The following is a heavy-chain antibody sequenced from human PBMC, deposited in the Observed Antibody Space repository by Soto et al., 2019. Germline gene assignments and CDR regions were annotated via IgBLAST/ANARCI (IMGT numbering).Heavy chain of an antibody. CDR3: AKDLAGRIAVAADY. CDR1: GFTFSSYG. J-gene: IGHJ4*02. Sequence: QVQLVESGGDVVQPGRSLRLSCAASGFTFSSYGMHWVRQAPGKGLEWVAVISYDGSNKYYADSVKGRFTISRDNSKNPLYLQMNSLGAEDTAVYYCAKDLAGRIAVAADYWGQGTLVTVSS. CDR2: ISYDGSNK. V-gene: IGHV3-30*18. D-gene: IGHD6-19*01.